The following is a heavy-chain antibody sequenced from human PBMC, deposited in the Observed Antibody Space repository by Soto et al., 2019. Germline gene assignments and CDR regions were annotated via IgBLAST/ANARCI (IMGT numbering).Heavy chain of an antibody. D-gene: IGHD3-22*01. V-gene: IGHV4-39*01. J-gene: IGHJ4*02. CDR3: ARYYYDSSGYSFPTDY. CDR2: IYYSGST. Sequence: PSETLSLTCTVSGGSISSSSYYWGWIRQPPGKGLEWIGSIYYSGSTYYNPSLKSRVTISVDTSKNQFSLKLSSVTAADTAVYYCARYYYDSSGYSFPTDYWGQGTLVTVSS. CDR1: GGSISSSSYY.